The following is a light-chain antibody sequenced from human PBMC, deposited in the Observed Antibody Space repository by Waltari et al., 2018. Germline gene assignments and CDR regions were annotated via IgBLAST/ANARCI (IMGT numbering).Light chain of an antibody. V-gene: IGLV2-23*01. CDR3: CSYAGSSPHVV. J-gene: IGLJ2*01. Sequence: QSALTQPASVSGSPGPSITISCTGTSSDVGSYNLGSWYQQHPGKAPKLMIYEDTKRPSGVSDRFSGSKSGNTASLTISGLQAEDEADYYCCSYAGSSPHVVFGGGTKLTVL. CDR2: EDT. CDR1: SSDVGSYNL.